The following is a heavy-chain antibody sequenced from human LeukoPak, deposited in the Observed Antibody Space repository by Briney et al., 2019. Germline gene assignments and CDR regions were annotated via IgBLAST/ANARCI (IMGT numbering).Heavy chain of an antibody. Sequence: GASVKVSCKASGGTFSNFHIAWVRQAPGQGFEWMGGIIPLSGTPNYAQKFQGRVTITTDDSSTTAYMELRSLSSDDTAVYYCARGRGQVVFDYWGQGTLVTVSS. CDR1: GGTFSNFH. CDR2: IIPLSGTP. CDR3: ARGRGQVVFDY. D-gene: IGHD3-10*01. V-gene: IGHV1-69*05. J-gene: IGHJ4*02.